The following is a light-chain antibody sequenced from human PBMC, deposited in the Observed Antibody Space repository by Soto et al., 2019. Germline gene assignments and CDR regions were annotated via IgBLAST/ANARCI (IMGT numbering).Light chain of an antibody. CDR2: LGS. V-gene: IGKV2-28*01. CDR1: QSLLHSNGYNY. Sequence: DIVMTQSPLSLPVTPGEAASISCRSSQSLLHSNGYNYLDWYLQKPGQSPQLLIYLGSNRASGVPDRFSGSRTGTDFTLKISRVEAEDVGVYYCMQALQTPTFGGGTKVEIK. J-gene: IGKJ4*02. CDR3: MQALQTPT.